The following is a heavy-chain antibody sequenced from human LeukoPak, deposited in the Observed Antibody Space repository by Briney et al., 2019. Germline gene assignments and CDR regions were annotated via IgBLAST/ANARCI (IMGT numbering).Heavy chain of an antibody. Sequence: GGSLRLSCAASGFTFSSYSMNWFRQAPGKGLEWVSYISTTSSNIYYADSVRGRFIISRDNADNSLYLHLNSLRTEDTAVYYCARERVTLGQGATENFDYWGQGTLVTVSS. CDR3: ARERVTLGQGATENFDY. CDR2: ISTTSSNI. V-gene: IGHV3-48*01. J-gene: IGHJ4*02. CDR1: GFTFSSYS. D-gene: IGHD3-10*01.